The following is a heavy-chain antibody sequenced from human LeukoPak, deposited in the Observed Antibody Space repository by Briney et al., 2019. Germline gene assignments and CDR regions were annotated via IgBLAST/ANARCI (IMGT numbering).Heavy chain of an antibody. V-gene: IGHV3-11*05. Sequence: PGGSLRLSCAASGLTLSDHYMSWIRQAPGKGLEWVSYISTFSSYTNYADSVKGRFTISRDNAKNSLYLQMNSLRAEDTAVYYCARGAISAAGEFDFWGQGILVTVSS. CDR1: GLTLSDHY. CDR2: ISTFSSYT. D-gene: IGHD6-13*01. CDR3: ARGAISAAGEFDF. J-gene: IGHJ4*02.